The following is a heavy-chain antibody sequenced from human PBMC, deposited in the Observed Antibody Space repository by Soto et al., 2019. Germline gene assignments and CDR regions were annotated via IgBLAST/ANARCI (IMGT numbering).Heavy chain of an antibody. Sequence: VEGGSCVGYGWRWIRKPPGKGLGGIGEINHSGSTNYSPSLRSRVSISVDTSKNEFSLRLSSVTAADTAVYFCARRDAVPGAHIDFWGQAT. V-gene: IGHV4-34*01. D-gene: IGHD7-27*01. CDR1: GGSCVGYG. CDR2: INHSGST. CDR3: ARRDAVPGAHIDF. J-gene: IGHJ4*02.